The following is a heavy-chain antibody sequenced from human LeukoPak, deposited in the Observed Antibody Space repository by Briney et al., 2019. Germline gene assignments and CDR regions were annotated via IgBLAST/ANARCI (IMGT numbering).Heavy chain of an antibody. D-gene: IGHD3-22*01. Sequence: SVKVSCKASGGTFSSYAISWVRQAPGQGLEWMGGIIPIFATANYAQKFQGRVTITADESTSTAYMELSSLRSGDTAVYYCARGPITTRSHFDYWGREPWSPSPQ. CDR1: GGTFSSYA. CDR3: ARGPITTRSHFDY. CDR2: IIPIFATA. V-gene: IGHV1-69*13. J-gene: IGHJ4*02.